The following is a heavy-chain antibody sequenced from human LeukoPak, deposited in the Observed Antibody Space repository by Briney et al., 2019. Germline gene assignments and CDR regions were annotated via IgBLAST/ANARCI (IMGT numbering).Heavy chain of an antibody. V-gene: IGHV3-7*01. CDR3: TTLPHRDSRGYHDL. D-gene: IGHD3-22*01. J-gene: IGHJ5*02. CDR2: INQDGNVI. Sequence: QTGGSLRLSCTGSGITFKAYWMNWVRQAPGKGLEWVANINQDGNVIHYADSVKGRFTTSRDNARSAVSLEMNSLTVEDTAVYYCTTLPHRDSRGYHDLWGPGILVAVSS. CDR1: GITFKAYW.